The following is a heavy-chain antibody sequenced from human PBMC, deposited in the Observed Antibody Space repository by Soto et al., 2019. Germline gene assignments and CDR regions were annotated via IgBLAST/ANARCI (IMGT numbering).Heavy chain of an antibody. D-gene: IGHD2-15*01. CDR2: IYYSGST. CDR3: AREGWGVADTNYYYYYYMDV. Sequence: SETLSLTCTVSGGSISSYYWSWIRQPPGKGLEWIGYIYYSGSTNYNPSLKSRVTISVDTSKNQFSLKLSSVTAADTAVYYCAREGWGVADTNYYYYYYMDVWGKGTTVTVSS. V-gene: IGHV4-59*01. J-gene: IGHJ6*03. CDR1: GGSISSYY.